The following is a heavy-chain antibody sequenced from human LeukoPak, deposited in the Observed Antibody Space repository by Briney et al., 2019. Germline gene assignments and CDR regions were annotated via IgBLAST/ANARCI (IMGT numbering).Heavy chain of an antibody. D-gene: IGHD1-26*01. CDR2: FHHSGST. CDR3: ARGDSGWYFQH. Sequence: SETLSLTCTVSGGAISSYYWTWIRQSPGKGLEWIGFFHHSGSTNYNPSFKSRVTISADTSNNHFSLKLSPVTAADTAVYYCARGDSGWYFQHWGQGTLVTVSS. CDR1: GGAISSYY. V-gene: IGHV4-59*08. J-gene: IGHJ1*01.